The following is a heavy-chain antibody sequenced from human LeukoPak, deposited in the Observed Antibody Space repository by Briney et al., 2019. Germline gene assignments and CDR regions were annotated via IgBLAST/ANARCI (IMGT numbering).Heavy chain of an antibody. CDR2: IYYSGST. CDR1: GGSISSSSYY. Sequence: SETLSLTCTASGGSISSSSYYWGWIRQPPGKGLEWIGSIYYSGSTYYNPSLKSRVTISVDTSKNQFSLKLSSVTAADTAVYYCARVVGDGYNYDWYFDLWGRGTLVTVSS. J-gene: IGHJ2*01. CDR3: ARVVGDGYNYDWYFDL. V-gene: IGHV4-39*07. D-gene: IGHD5-24*01.